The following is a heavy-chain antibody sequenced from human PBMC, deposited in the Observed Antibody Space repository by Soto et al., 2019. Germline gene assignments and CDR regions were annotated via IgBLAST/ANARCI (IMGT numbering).Heavy chain of an antibody. Sequence: SETLSLTCTVSGGSVSSGSYYWSWIRQPPGKGLEWIGYIYYSGSTNYNPSLKSRVTISVDTSKNQFSLKLSSVTAADTAVYYCASLVYGAQGYYYYYGMDVWGQGTTVTVSS. V-gene: IGHV4-61*01. D-gene: IGHD4-17*01. CDR2: IYYSGST. J-gene: IGHJ6*02. CDR3: ASLVYGAQGYYYYYGMDV. CDR1: GGSVSSGSYY.